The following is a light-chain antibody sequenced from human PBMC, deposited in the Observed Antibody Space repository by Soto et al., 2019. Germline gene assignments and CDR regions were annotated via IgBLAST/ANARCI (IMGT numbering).Light chain of an antibody. CDR2: GAS. V-gene: IGKV3-15*01. CDR1: QSVSSN. Sequence: EIVMTQSPATLSVSPGERATLSCRASQSVSSNLAWYQQKPGQAPRLLIYGASTRATGIPARFSGSGSGTEFTPTISSLQSEDFAVYYCQQYNNWPPDTFGPGTKVDIK. J-gene: IGKJ3*01. CDR3: QQYNNWPPDT.